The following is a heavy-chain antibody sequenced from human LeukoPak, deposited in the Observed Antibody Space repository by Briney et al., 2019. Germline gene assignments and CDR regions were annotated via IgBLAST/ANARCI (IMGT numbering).Heavy chain of an antibody. CDR1: GDYISSTNSF. J-gene: IGHJ4*02. CDR2: VYYSGNT. D-gene: IGHD5-18*01. Sequence: SETLSLTCTVSGDYISSTNSFWAWIRQPPGKGLEWIGNVYYSGNTHYNPSLKSRVTILLDTSKNQFSLRLTSVTAADTAVYYCARQRYTYGYTYFDYWGQGTLVTVSS. V-gene: IGHV4-39*01. CDR3: ARQRYTYGYTYFDY.